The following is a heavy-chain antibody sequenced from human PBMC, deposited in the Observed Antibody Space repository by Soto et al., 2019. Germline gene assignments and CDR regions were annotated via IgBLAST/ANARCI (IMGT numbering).Heavy chain of an antibody. V-gene: IGHV4-39*01. Sequence: QLQLQESGPGLVKPSETLSLTCTVSGGSISSSTYYWGWIRQPPGKGLEWIGSINHSGRTYYNPSLKSRVTISVDTSKNEFSAKVSSLTAADTAVYYCARRDSNLRAFDILGQGTMVTVSS. J-gene: IGHJ3*02. CDR2: INHSGRT. CDR1: GGSISSSTYY. D-gene: IGHD3-22*01. CDR3: ARRDSNLRAFDI.